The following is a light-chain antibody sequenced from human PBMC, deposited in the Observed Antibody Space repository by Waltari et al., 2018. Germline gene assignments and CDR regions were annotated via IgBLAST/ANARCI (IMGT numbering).Light chain of an antibody. J-gene: IGKJ1*01. CDR1: QDIRQY. CDR2: GAS. CDR3: QSYSTSCRT. V-gene: IGKV1-27*01. Sequence: DIQMTQSPSSLSASVGDRVTITCRASQDIRQYLAWLQQKPGKVPKLLIYGASTLHSGVPSRFSGGGSGTDFTLTISSLQPEDVATYYCQSYSTSCRTFGQGTTVEIK.